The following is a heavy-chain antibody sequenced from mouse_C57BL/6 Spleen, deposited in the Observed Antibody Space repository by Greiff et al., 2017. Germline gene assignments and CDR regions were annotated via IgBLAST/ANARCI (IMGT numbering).Heavy chain of an antibody. V-gene: IGHV5-6*01. CDR3: AREGNYPFFDY. CDR2: ISSGGSYT. Sequence: EVQVVESGGDLVKPGGSLKLSCAASGFTFSSYGMSWVRQTPDKRLEWVATISSGGSYTYYPGSVKGRFTISRDNAKNTLYLQMSSLKSEDTAMYYCAREGNYPFFDYWGQGTTLTVSS. D-gene: IGHD2-1*01. J-gene: IGHJ2*01. CDR1: GFTFSSYG.